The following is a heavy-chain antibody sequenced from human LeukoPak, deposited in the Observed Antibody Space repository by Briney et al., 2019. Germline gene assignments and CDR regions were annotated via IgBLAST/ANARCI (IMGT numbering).Heavy chain of an antibody. J-gene: IGHJ4*02. CDR2: ISYDGSNK. Sequence: GGSLRLSCAASGFTFSSYAMHWVRQAPGKGLEWVAVISYDGSNKYYADSVEGRFTISRDNSKNTLYLQMNSLRAEDTAVYYCARGKLSAAGSLDYWGQGTLVTVSS. V-gene: IGHV3-30*04. D-gene: IGHD6-19*01. CDR1: GFTFSSYA. CDR3: ARGKLSAAGSLDY.